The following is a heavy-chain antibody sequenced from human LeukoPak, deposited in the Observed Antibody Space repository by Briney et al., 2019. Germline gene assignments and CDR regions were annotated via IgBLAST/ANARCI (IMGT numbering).Heavy chain of an antibody. CDR3: ARAESHPLHNYDFWSGYYTNTDYYYYMDV. CDR2: IYYSGST. V-gene: IGHV4-39*07. D-gene: IGHD3-3*01. CDR1: GGSINSSSYY. J-gene: IGHJ6*03. Sequence: SETLSLTCTVSGGSINSSSYYWGWIRQPPGKGLEWIGSIYYSGSTYYNPSLKSRVTISVDTSKNQFSLKLSSVTAADTAVYYCARAESHPLHNYDFWSGYYTNTDYYYYMDVWGKGTTVTVSS.